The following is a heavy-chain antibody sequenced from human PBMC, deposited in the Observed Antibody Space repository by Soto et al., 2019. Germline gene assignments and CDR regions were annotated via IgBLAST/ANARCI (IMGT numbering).Heavy chain of an antibody. Sequence: GASVKVSCKASGYTFASYYIHWVRQAPGQGLEWMGIINPSGGSTSYAQKFQGRVTMTRDTSTSTVYMELSSLRSEDTAVYYCARTGYNYGPIDYWGQGTLVTVSS. CDR3: ARTGYNYGPIDY. J-gene: IGHJ4*02. V-gene: IGHV1-46*01. CDR2: INPSGGST. CDR1: GYTFASYY. D-gene: IGHD5-18*01.